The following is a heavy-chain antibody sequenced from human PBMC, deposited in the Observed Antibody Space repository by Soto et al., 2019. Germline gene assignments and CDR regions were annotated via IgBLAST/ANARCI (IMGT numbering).Heavy chain of an antibody. CDR1: AGSISSNDYY. J-gene: IGHJ3*02. D-gene: IGHD6-13*01. V-gene: IGHV4-31*03. CDR3: ARESINGYRRPRDI. Sequence: QVQLQESGPGLVKPSQTLSLTCTVSAGSISSNDYYWRWIRHHPGKGLECMGSISDSGSTYYNPSLKSRITFSLDTSKNHCSLRLTSVTAADTAVYFCARESINGYRRPRDIWGQGTMVTVSS. CDR2: ISDSGST.